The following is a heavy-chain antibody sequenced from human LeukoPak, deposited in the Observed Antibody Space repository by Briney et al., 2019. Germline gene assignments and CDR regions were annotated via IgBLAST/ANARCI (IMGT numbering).Heavy chain of an antibody. V-gene: IGHV3-23*01. Sequence: PGGSLRLSCAASGFTFSSYAMSWVRQAPGKGLEWVSAISGSGGSTYYADSVKGRFTISRDNSKNTLYLQMNSLRAEDTAVYYSAKDLYDLEGIDYWGQGTLVTVSS. CDR3: AKDLYDLEGIDY. CDR1: GFTFSSYA. J-gene: IGHJ4*02. CDR2: ISGSGGST. D-gene: IGHD5/OR15-5a*01.